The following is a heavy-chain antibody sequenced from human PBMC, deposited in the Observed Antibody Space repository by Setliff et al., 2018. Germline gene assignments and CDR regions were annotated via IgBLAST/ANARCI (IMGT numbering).Heavy chain of an antibody. CDR2: IRYNGNNK. CDR3: AKEYSMAITVGYFQH. D-gene: IGHD1-20*01. Sequence: LRLSCAASGFTFSSYGMHWVRQAPGKGLEWVAFIRYNGNNKYYVDSVKGRFTISRDNSKNTLYLEMNSLSAEDTAVYYCAKEYSMAITVGYFQHWGHGTLVTVSS. CDR1: GFTFSSYG. V-gene: IGHV3-30*02. J-gene: IGHJ1*01.